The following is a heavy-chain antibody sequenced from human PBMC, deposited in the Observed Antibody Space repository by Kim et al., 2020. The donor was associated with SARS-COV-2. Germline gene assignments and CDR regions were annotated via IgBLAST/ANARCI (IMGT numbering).Heavy chain of an antibody. J-gene: IGHJ4*02. V-gene: IGHV4-61*01. Sequence: SETLSLTCTVSGGSVSSGSYYWSWIRQPPGKGLEWIGYIYYSGSTNYNPSLKSRVTISVDTSKNQFSLKLSSVTAADTAVYYCARGGGLATLDYWGQGTLVTVSS. CDR3: ARGGGLATLDY. D-gene: IGHD5-12*01. CDR1: GGSVSSGSYY. CDR2: IYYSGST.